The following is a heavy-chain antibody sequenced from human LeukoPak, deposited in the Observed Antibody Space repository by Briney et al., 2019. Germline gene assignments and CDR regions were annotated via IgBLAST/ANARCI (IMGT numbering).Heavy chain of an antibody. J-gene: IGHJ5*02. CDR3: ARVGCGGDCSWFDP. Sequence: SETLSLTCTVSGGSISNYYWSWIRQPPGKGLEWIGYIYHSGSTYYNPSLKSRVTISVDRSKNQFSLKLSSVTAADTAVYYCARVGCGGDCSWFDPWGQGTLVTVSS. V-gene: IGHV4-59*12. CDR1: GGSISNYY. D-gene: IGHD2-21*02. CDR2: IYHSGST.